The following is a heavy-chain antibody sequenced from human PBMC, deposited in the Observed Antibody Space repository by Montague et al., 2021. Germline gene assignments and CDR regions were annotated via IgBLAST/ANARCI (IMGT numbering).Heavy chain of an antibody. CDR2: IYYSRET. CDR1: GASISDYY. V-gene: IGHV4-59*01. D-gene: IGHD1-14*01. J-gene: IGHJ6*02. Sequence: SETLSLTCSVSGASISDYYWSWIRQPPGKGLERIGYIYYSRETNYNPSLKSRVTISVDTSKNQFSLKLSSVTAADTAFYYCAVTNPYYYYGMDVWGQGTTVSVSS. CDR3: AVTNPYYYYGMDV.